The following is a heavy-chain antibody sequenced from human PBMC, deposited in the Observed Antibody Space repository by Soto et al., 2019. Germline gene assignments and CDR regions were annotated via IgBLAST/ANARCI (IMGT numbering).Heavy chain of an antibody. Sequence: GGSQRLSCAASRFTFSAYAMSWVRQAPGKGLEWVSGISTSGGSTYYADSVKGRFTISRDNSKHTPYLQMNSLRAEDTAVYYCAKDSDYSDLKSYFDFWGQGTLVTVSS. CDR1: RFTFSAYA. V-gene: IGHV3-23*01. D-gene: IGHD4-17*01. J-gene: IGHJ4*02. CDR3: AKDSDYSDLKSYFDF. CDR2: ISTSGGST.